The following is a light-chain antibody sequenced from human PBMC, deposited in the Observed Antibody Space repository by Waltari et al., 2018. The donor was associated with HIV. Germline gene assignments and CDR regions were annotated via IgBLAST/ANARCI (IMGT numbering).Light chain of an antibody. J-gene: IGLJ1*01. CDR1: SSDVGGSDY. CDR2: EVS. CDR3: TSYTSSTTLV. Sequence: QSALTQSASVSGSPGQSITISCTGTSSDVGGSDYVPWYQQPPGKAPQLMIYEVSNRPSGVSTRFSGSKSGNTASLIISGLQAEDEADYYCTSYTSSTTLVFGTGTKVTVL. V-gene: IGLV2-14*01.